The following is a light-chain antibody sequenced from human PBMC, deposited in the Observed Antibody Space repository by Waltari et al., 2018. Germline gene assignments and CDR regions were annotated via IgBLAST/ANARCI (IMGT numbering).Light chain of an antibody. CDR2: VKN. Sequence: SSELTQDPAVSVALGQTVRITCQGDSLRRHYASWYQQKPGQAPLLVIYVKNNRPDGLPDRFSGSSSGNTASLTITGAQSEDEADYYCNSRDSSGNHVVFGGGTKLTVL. V-gene: IGLV3-19*01. CDR3: NSRDSSGNHVV. CDR1: SLRRHY. J-gene: IGLJ2*01.